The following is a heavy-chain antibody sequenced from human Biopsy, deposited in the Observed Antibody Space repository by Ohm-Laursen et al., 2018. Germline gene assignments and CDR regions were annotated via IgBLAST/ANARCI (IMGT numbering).Heavy chain of an antibody. CDR2: IAYDGSNK. CDR1: GFGMYA. Sequence: SSLRLSCAAPGFGMYAMHWVRQPPGKGLEWLAVIAYDGSNKYYAESVKGRFTISRDRSRDTVHLQMNSLRYEDTALYYCAKDGGQWLGGAFDIWGHGTMVSVSS. CDR3: AKDGGQWLGGAFDI. J-gene: IGHJ3*02. D-gene: IGHD6-19*01. V-gene: IGHV3-30*18.